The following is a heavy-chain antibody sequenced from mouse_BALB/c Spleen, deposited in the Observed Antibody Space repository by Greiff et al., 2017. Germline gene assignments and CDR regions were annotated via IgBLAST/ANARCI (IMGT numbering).Heavy chain of an antibody. D-gene: IGHD2-10*02. V-gene: IGHV1-77*01. CDR2: IYPGSGST. J-gene: IGHJ3*01. CDR3: ARYGNYVWFAY. CDR1: GYTFTDYV. Sequence: LQESGPELVKPGASVKMSCKASGYTFTDYVISWVKQRTGQGLEWIGEIYPGSGSTYYNEKFKGKATLTADKSSNTAYVQLSSLTSEDSAVYFCARYGNYVWFAYWGQGTLVTVSA.